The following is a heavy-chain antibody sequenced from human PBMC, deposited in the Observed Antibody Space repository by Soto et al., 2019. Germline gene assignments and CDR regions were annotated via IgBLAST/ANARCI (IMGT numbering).Heavy chain of an antibody. CDR2: IQSGGTT. CDR1: GFSVSSKY. Sequence: GGSLRLSCAASGFSVSSKYMSWVRQAPGKGLEWVSLIQSGGTTYYAGSVKGRFTISRDYSENTLFLQMNSLRVEDTAVYYCTRDDVHFNGDRYYGVPMDVWGQGTTVTVSS. V-gene: IGHV3-66*01. J-gene: IGHJ6*02. CDR3: TRDDVHFNGDRYYGVPMDV. D-gene: IGHD2-8*01.